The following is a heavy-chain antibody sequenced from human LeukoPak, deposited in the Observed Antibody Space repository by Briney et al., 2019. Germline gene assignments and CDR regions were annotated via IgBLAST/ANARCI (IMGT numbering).Heavy chain of an antibody. Sequence: GASVKVSCKASGYTFTSHYMHWVRQAPGQGLEWMGIINPGGGSTIYAQKFQGRVTMTRDTSTSTVYMELSSLRSEDTAVYYCARAAAGTGMYPFYFDYWGQGTLVTVSS. CDR3: ARAAAGTGMYPFYFDY. CDR2: INPGGGST. V-gene: IGHV1-46*01. D-gene: IGHD6-13*01. J-gene: IGHJ4*02. CDR1: GYTFTSHY.